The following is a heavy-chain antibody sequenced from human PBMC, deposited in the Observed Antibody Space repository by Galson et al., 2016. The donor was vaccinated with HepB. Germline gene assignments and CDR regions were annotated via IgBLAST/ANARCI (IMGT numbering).Heavy chain of an antibody. J-gene: IGHJ4*02. CDR1: GGSISSNSYY. CDR3: ARHRGPYVDTAIDY. D-gene: IGHD5-18*01. Sequence: SETLSLTCTVSGGSISSNSYYWGWIRQPPGKGLEWIGSIYYSGITYYNPSLKSRVTISVDTSKNHFSLKLSSVTAADTAVYYCARHRGPYVDTAIDYWGQGTLVTVSS. V-gene: IGHV4-39*01. CDR2: IYYSGIT.